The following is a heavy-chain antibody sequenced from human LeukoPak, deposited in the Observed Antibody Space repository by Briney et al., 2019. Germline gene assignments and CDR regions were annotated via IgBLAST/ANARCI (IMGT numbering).Heavy chain of an antibody. CDR1: GFPFSNYW. V-gene: IGHV3-74*01. CDR3: ATVSRSSGRGYFDY. J-gene: IGHJ4*02. D-gene: IGHD6-19*01. Sequence: QPGGSLRLSCAASGFPFSNYWMHWVRQAPGKGLVWVSRMNSDGSSTSYADSVKGRFTISRDNAENTLYLQMNSLRAEDAAVYYCATVSRSSGRGYFDYWGPGTLVTVSS. CDR2: MNSDGSST.